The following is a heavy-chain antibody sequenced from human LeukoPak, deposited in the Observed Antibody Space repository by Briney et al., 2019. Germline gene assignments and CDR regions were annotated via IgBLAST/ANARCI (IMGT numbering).Heavy chain of an antibody. V-gene: IGHV3-30-3*01. Sequence: GGSLRLSCAASGFTFSSYPMHWVRQAPGKGLEWVSLISYDGSNKYYADSVKGRFTISRDNAKNTLYLQMNSLRAEDTAVYYCARDREVDYWGQGTLVTVSS. CDR2: ISYDGSNK. CDR3: ARDREVDY. J-gene: IGHJ4*02. D-gene: IGHD3-10*01. CDR1: GFTFSSYP.